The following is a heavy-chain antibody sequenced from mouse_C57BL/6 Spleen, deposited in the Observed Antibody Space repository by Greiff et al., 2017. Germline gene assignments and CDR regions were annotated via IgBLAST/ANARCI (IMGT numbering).Heavy chain of an antibody. V-gene: IGHV1-64*01. Sequence: VQLQQPGAELVKPGASVKLSCKASGYTFTSYWMHWVKQRPGQGLEWIGMIHPNSGSTNYNEKFKSKATLTVDKSSSTAYMQLSSLTSEDSAVYYCARKSPLLEAMDYWGQGTSVTVSS. CDR2: IHPNSGST. CDR3: ARKSPLLEAMDY. J-gene: IGHJ4*01. CDR1: GYTFTSYW. D-gene: IGHD2-1*01.